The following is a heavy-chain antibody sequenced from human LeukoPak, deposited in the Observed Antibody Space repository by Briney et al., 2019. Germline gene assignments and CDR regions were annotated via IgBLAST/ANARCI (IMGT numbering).Heavy chain of an antibody. J-gene: IGHJ4*02. D-gene: IGHD6-13*01. CDR2: IRSEAYGGTT. V-gene: IGHV3-49*03. Sequence: GGSLRLSCTASGFTFGDYTMSWFRQAPGQGLEWVGFIRSEAYGGTTEYAASVKGRFTISRDDSRSIAHLRMNSLKTEDTAVYYCTTPGIAAVGTRGYYFDYWGQGTLVTVSS. CDR3: TTPGIAAVGTRGYYFDY. CDR1: GFTFGDYT.